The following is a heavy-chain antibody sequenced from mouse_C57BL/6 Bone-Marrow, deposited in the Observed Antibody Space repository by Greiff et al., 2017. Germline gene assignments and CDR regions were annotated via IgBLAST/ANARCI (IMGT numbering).Heavy chain of an antibody. D-gene: IGHD1-1*01. CDR2: IHPNSGST. J-gene: IGHJ2*01. V-gene: IGHV1-64*01. CDR1: GYTFTSYW. CDR3: ARRDYYGSSSHFDY. Sequence: QVQLQQPGAELVKPGASVKLSCKASGYTFTSYWMHWVKQRPGQGLEWIGMIHPNSGSTNYNEKFKSKATLTVDKSSSTSYMQLSSLTSEDSAVYYCARRDYYGSSSHFDYWGRGTTLTVSS.